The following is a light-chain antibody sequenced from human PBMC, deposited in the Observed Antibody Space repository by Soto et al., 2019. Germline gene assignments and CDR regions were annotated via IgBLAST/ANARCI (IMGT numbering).Light chain of an antibody. J-gene: IGLJ1*01. CDR3: TSYAGTYSFFYV. V-gene: IGLV2-8*01. Sequence: QSALTQPPSASGSPGQSVTISCTGTSSDVGAYNYVSWYQQLPGKAPKLIIYEVSKRPSGVPDRFSGSKSVNTASLTVSGLQAEDEADYYCTSYAGTYSFFYVFGTGTKLTVL. CDR1: SSDVGAYNY. CDR2: EVS.